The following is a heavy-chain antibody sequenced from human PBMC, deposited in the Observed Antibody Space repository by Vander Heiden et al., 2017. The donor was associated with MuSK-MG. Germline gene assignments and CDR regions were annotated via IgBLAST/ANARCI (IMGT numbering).Heavy chain of an antibody. D-gene: IGHD3-10*01. J-gene: IGHJ3*02. CDR3: ARDGTLWFGESNDAFDI. V-gene: IGHV4-39*07. CDR2: IYYSGST. CDR1: GCSISSSSYY. Sequence: QLQLQESGPGLVKPSETLSLTCTVSGCSISSSSYYWGWIRQPPGKGLAWIGSIYYSGSTYYNPSLKSRVTIAVDTSKNQYSLKLSSVTAADTAVYYCARDGTLWFGESNDAFDIWGQGTMVTVSS.